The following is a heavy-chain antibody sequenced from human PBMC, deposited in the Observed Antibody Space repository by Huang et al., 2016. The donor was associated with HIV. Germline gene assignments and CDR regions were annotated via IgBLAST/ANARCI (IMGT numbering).Heavy chain of an antibody. D-gene: IGHD3-10*01. CDR3: ARDATKNPRGWFDP. CDR2: INHLGSP. V-gene: IGHV4-34*02. CDR1: GGSLSGYY. J-gene: IGHJ5*02. Sequence: QVHLQQWGAGLLESAETLSLTCAVYGGSLSGYYWSWLRQTPGKGLEWIGEINHLGSPNYNPSLKSRVSISTDGSKKQFSLKLRSISDADTAVYFCARDATKNPRGWFDPWGQGTLVTVSS.